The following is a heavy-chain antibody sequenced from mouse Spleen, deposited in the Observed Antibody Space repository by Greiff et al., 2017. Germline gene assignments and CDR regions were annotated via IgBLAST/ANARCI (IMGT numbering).Heavy chain of an antibody. Sequence: QVQLKESGPGLVAPSQSLSITCTVSGFSLTSYGVHWVRQPPGKGLEWLVVIWSDGSTTYNSALKSRLSISKDNSKSQVFLKMNSLQTDDTAMYYCARNLLYYGNYLYAMDYWGQGTSVTVSS. CDR1: GFSLTSYG. CDR3: ARNLLYYGNYLYAMDY. D-gene: IGHD2-1*01. J-gene: IGHJ4*01. V-gene: IGHV2-6*02. CDR2: IWSDGST.